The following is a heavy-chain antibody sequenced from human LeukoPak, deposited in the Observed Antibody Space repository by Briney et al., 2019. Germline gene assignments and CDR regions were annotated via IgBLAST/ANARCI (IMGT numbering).Heavy chain of an antibody. CDR3: ARGGYSNGWIYYYYYMDV. J-gene: IGHJ6*03. D-gene: IGHD6-19*01. V-gene: IGHV1-69*13. CDR2: IIPIFGTA. CDR1: RGTFSSYT. Sequence: SVKVSCKASRGTFSSYTINWVRQAPGQGLEWMGGIIPIFGTANYAQKFQGRVTLTADESTSTAYMELSSLRSEDTAVYYCARGGYSNGWIYYYYYMDVWGKGTTVTVSS.